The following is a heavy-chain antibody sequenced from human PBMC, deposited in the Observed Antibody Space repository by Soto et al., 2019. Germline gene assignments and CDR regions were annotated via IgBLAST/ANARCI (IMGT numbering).Heavy chain of an antibody. V-gene: IGHV3-30-3*01. J-gene: IGHJ2*01. CDR2: ISYDGSNK. Sequence: QVQLVESGGGVVQPGRPLRLSCAASGFTFSSYAMHWVRQAPGKGLEWVAVISYDGSNKYYADSVKGRFTISRDNSKNTLYLQMNSLRAEDTAVYYCARERGGGDYHWYFDLWGRGTLVTVSS. CDR1: GFTFSSYA. CDR3: ARERGGGDYHWYFDL. D-gene: IGHD4-17*01.